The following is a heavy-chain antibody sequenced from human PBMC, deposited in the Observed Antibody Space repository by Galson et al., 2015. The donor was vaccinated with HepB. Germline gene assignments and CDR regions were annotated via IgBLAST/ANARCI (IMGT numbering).Heavy chain of an antibody. CDR3: ARDDKRPDIVVVVAATGVDY. V-gene: IGHV3-30-3*01. CDR2: ISYDGSNK. CDR1: GFTFSSYA. J-gene: IGHJ4*02. D-gene: IGHD2-15*01. Sequence: SLRLSCAASGFTFSSYAMHWVRQAPGKGLEWVAVISYDGSNKYYADSVKGRFTISRDNSKNTLYLQMNSLRAEDTAVYYCARDDKRPDIVVVVAATGVDYWGQGTLVTVSS.